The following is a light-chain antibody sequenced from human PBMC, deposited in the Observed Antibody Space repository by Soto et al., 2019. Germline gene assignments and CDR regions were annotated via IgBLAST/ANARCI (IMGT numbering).Light chain of an antibody. CDR3: QQRSNWIT. CDR1: QSVRSN. J-gene: IGKJ5*01. V-gene: IGKV3-11*01. CDR2: GAS. Sequence: EVVMTQSPATLSVSPGEGVTLSCRASQSVRSNLAWYQQKPGQSPRLLIYGASNRATGIPDRFSGSGSGTDFTLTISSLEPEDFAIYYCQQRSNWITFGQGTRLEIK.